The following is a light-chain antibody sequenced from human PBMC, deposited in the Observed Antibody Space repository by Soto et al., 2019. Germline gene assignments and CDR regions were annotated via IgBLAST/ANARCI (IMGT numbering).Light chain of an antibody. CDR3: TSYTSSSTYV. CDR1: SSDVGGYNY. Sequence: QSVLTQPASVSGSPGQAITISCTGTSSDVGGYNYVSWYQQHPRKAPKLMIYDVSNRPSGVSNRFSGSKSGNTASLTISGLQAEDGADYYGTSYTSSSTYVFGTGTKVTVL. J-gene: IGLJ1*01. CDR2: DVS. V-gene: IGLV2-14*01.